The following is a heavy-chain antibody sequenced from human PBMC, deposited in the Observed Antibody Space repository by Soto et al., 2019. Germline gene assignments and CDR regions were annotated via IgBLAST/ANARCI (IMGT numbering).Heavy chain of an antibody. CDR3: ARSGTAGGDWFDP. D-gene: IGHD1-26*01. V-gene: IGHV5-51*01. CDR1: GYSFTNYW. CDR2: IYPGDSDT. J-gene: IGHJ5*02. Sequence: PGESLKISCKGSGYSFTNYWIGWVRQMPGKGLECMGIIYPGDSDTRYSPSFQGQVTISADKSISTAYLQWSSLKASDTAIYYCARSGTAGGDWFDPCGQGTLVTVSS.